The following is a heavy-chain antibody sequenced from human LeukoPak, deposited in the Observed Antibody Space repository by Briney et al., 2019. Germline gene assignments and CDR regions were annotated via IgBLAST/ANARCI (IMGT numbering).Heavy chain of an antibody. J-gene: IGHJ4*02. CDR1: GFTFSDYY. CDR3: ARIPPPDYYDSSGSDY. Sequence: PGGSLRLSCAASGFTFSDYYMSWIRQAPGKGLEWVSYISSSGSTIYYADSVKGRFTISRDNAKNSLYLQMNSLRAEDTAVYYCARIPPPDYYDSSGSDYWGQGTLVTVSS. CDR2: ISSSGSTI. D-gene: IGHD3-22*01. V-gene: IGHV3-11*01.